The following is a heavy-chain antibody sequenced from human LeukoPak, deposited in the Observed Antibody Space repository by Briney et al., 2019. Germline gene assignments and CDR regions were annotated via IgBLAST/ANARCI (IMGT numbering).Heavy chain of an antibody. CDR2: IWYDGSNK. CDR3: ARDRPPFDY. V-gene: IGHV3-33*08. CDR1: GFTFSSYG. Sequence: GGSQRLSCAASGFTFSSYGMHWVRQAPGKGLEGVAFIWYDGSNKYYADSVKGRFTISRDNSKNTLYLQMNSLRADDTAVYYCARDRPPFDYWGQGTLVTVSS. J-gene: IGHJ4*02.